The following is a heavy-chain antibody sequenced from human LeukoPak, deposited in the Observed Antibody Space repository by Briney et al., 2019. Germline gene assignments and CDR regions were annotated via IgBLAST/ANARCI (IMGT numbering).Heavy chain of an antibody. CDR2: IYYSRST. D-gene: IGHD3-22*01. V-gene: IGHV4-59*01. J-gene: IGHJ4*02. Sequence: SETLSLTCTVSGGSISSYYWSWIRQPPGKGLEWIGYIYYSRSTNYNPSLKSRVTISVDTSKNQFSLKLSSVTAADTAVYYCASTDSSGYLFDYWGQGTLVTVSS. CDR1: GGSISSYY. CDR3: ASTDSSGYLFDY.